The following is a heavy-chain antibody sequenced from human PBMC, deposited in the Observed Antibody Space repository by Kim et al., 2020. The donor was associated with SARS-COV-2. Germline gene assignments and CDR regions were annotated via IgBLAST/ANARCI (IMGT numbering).Heavy chain of an antibody. J-gene: IGHJ3*02. D-gene: IGHD3-22*01. CDR2: IYYSGST. V-gene: IGHV4-39*01. CDR1: GGSISSSSYY. Sequence: SETLSLTCTVSGGSISSSSYYWGWIRQPPGKGLEWIGSIYYSGSTYYNPSLKSRVTISVDTSKNQFSLKLSSVTAADTAVYYCARHRPANYYDSNPGAPDAFDIWGQGTMVTVSS. CDR3: ARHRPANYYDSNPGAPDAFDI.